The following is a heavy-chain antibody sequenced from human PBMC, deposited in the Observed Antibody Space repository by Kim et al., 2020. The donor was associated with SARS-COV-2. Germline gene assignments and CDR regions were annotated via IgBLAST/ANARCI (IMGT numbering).Heavy chain of an antibody. J-gene: IGHJ4*02. Sequence: YADSVKGRFTMSRDNAKNALYLNMDSLRADDTATYYCARGIAARPAAGHWGQGTLVTVSS. V-gene: IGHV3-11*01. CDR3: ARGIAARPAAGH. D-gene: IGHD6-6*01.